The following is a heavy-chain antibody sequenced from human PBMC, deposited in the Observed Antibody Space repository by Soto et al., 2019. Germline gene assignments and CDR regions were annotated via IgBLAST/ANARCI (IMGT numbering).Heavy chain of an antibody. CDR2: INHSGST. V-gene: IGHV4-34*01. Sequence: QVQLQQWGAGLLKPSETLSLTCAVYGGSFSGYYWSWIRQPPGKGLDWIGEINHSGSTNYNPSLKSRVPIPVDTSKNHFPLKLSSVTAGDPVVFYCARGRSRLHRGPPFDYWGQGPLVTVPS. J-gene: IGHJ4*02. CDR1: GGSFSGYY. CDR3: ARGRSRLHRGPPFDY. D-gene: IGHD3-16*01.